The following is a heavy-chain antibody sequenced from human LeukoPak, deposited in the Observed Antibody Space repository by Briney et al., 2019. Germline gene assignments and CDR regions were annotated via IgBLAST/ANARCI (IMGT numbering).Heavy chain of an antibody. Sequence: GASVKVSCKASGYTFTSYDINWVRQATGQGLEWMGWMNPNSGNTGYAQKFQGRVTMTTDTSTSTAYMELRSLRSDDTAVYYCARDSQYYYYMDVWGKGTTVTVSS. J-gene: IGHJ6*03. CDR1: GYTFTSYD. CDR2: MNPNSGNT. CDR3: ARDSQYYYYMDV. V-gene: IGHV1-8*01.